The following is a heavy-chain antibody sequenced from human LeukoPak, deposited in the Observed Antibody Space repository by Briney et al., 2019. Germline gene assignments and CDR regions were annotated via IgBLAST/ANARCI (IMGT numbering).Heavy chain of an antibody. V-gene: IGHV1-18*01. CDR3: ARLGHYYGSGSYYNPDY. J-gene: IGHJ4*02. D-gene: IGHD3-10*01. CDR2: ISAYNGNT. CDR1: GYTFTSYG. Sequence: ASVKVSCKASGYTFTSYGISWVRQAPGQGLEWMGWISAYNGNTNYAQKFQGRVTMTRDTSISTAYMELSRLRSDDTAVYYCARLGHYYGSGSYYNPDYWGQGTLVTVSS.